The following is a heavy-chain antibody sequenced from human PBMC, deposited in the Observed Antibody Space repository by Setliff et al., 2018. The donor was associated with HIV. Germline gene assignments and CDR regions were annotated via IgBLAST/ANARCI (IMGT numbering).Heavy chain of an antibody. Sequence: SETLSLTCTVSGGSINNYYWSWIRQPPGKGLEWIGYIHSSGPSNYSPSLESRVTMSVDTSRTQFSLKLRSVTAADTAVYYCARVGASGVASSMDYHYYMDVWGKGTSVTVSS. CDR3: ARVGASGVASSMDYHYYMDV. D-gene: IGHD2-2*01. CDR2: IHSSGPS. CDR1: GGSINNYY. V-gene: IGHV4-4*08. J-gene: IGHJ6*03.